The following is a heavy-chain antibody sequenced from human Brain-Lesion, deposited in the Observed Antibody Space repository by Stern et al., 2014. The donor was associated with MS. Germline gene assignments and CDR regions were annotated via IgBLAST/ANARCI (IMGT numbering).Heavy chain of an antibody. CDR1: GGSIGRSSYY. D-gene: IGHD6-19*01. V-gene: IGHV4-39*02. CDR2: IFYTGST. J-gene: IGHJ4*02. CDR3: ARGAGVFDS. Sequence: QLVESGPGLVKPSETLSLTCTVSGGSIGRSSYYWGWIRQPPGKGLEWIGNIFYTGSTFYDPSLKSRVTISVDTSNNHFSLSLTSVTAADTAVYYCARGAGVFDSWGQGTLVTVSP.